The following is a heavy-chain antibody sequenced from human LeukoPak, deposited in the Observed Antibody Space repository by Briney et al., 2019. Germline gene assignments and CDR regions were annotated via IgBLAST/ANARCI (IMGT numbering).Heavy chain of an antibody. CDR1: GFTFGDYA. Sequence: GGSLRLSCTASGFTFGDYAMTWVRQAPGKRLEWVGFIRSKTYGGTTEYAASVKGRFTISRDDSKSIAYPQMNSLKTEDTAVYYCTRDQTPYYWGQGTLVTVSS. CDR2: IRSKTYGGTT. CDR3: TRDQTPYY. J-gene: IGHJ4*02. V-gene: IGHV3-49*04.